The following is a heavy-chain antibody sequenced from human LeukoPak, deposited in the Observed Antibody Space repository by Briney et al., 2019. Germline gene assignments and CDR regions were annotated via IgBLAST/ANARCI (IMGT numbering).Heavy chain of an antibody. CDR1: GGTFISYA. CDR2: IIPIFGTA. CDR3: ARGGDELRFYYFDY. J-gene: IGHJ4*02. V-gene: IGHV1-69*13. D-gene: IGHD3-10*01. Sequence: SVKVSCKASGGTFISYAISWVRQAPGQGLEWMGGIIPIFGTANYAQKFQGRVTITADESTSTAYMELSSLRSEDTAVYYCARGGDELRFYYFDYWGQGTLVTVSS.